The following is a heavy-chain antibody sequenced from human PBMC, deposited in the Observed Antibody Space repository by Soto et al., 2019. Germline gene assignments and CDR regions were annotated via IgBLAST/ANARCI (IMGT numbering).Heavy chain of an antibody. CDR2: ISGSGGTT. CDR3: AKSPPYYDILTAYSPLFYMDV. V-gene: IGHV3-23*01. D-gene: IGHD3-9*01. CDR1: GFTFGSYA. Sequence: GGSLRLSCAASGFTFGSYAINWVRQAPGKGLEWVSGISGSGGTTYYADSVKGRFTISRDNSKNTLYLHMISLRAEDTAVYYCAKSPPYYDILTAYSPLFYMDVWGKGTTVTVSS. J-gene: IGHJ6*03.